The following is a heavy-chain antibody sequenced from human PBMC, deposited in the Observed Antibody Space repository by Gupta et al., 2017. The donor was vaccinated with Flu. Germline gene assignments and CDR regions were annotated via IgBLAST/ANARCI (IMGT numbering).Heavy chain of an antibody. J-gene: IGHJ5*02. Sequence: IGYIYHSGITSYNPSLNSRVTMSLDTSKNQFSLKVRSVTAADTAVYYCARGSRAWFDPWGQGTLVTVSS. CDR3: ARGSRAWFDP. V-gene: IGHV4-59*09. CDR2: IYHSGIT.